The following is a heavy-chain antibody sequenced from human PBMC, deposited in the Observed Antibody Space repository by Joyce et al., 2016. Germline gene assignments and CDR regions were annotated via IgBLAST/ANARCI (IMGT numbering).Heavy chain of an antibody. D-gene: IGHD4-11*01. CDR3: AGHSDYTGQKCGMDV. Sequence: QLQLQQSGPGLVKPSETLSLSCSFSGGSISTPSHFFWGWLRQLPGLGLEGIGSSYHTGIYHYNPSFASRVTISVDASKNQLSLHLSSVTAADTAIYYCAGHSDYTGQKCGMDVWGQGTTVTVSS. CDR1: GGSISTPSHF. CDR2: SYHTGIY. J-gene: IGHJ6*02. V-gene: IGHV4-39*01.